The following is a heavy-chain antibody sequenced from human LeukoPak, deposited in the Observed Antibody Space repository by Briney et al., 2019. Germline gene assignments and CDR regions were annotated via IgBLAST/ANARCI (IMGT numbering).Heavy chain of an antibody. J-gene: IGHJ3*02. CDR2: IYYSGST. CDR3: ARAGYDILTGYYSGPPDAFDI. D-gene: IGHD3-9*01. V-gene: IGHV4-59*01. CDR1: GGSISSYY. Sequence: SETLSLTCSVSGGSISSYYWSWIRQPPGKGLEWIGYIYYSGSTNYNPSLKSRVTISVDTSKNQFSLKLSSVTAADTAVYYCARAGYDILTGYYSGPPDAFDIWGQGTMVTVSS.